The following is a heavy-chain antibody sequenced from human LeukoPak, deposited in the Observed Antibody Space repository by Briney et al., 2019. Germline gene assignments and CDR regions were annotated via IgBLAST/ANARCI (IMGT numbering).Heavy chain of an antibody. CDR1: GYTFTRYD. J-gene: IGHJ4*02. D-gene: IGHD5-12*01. V-gene: IGHV1-2*02. CDR3: ARNSGYDYKPYDY. CDR2: INPNSGGT. Sequence: ASVKVSCKASGYTFTRYDINWVRQATGQGLEWMGWINPNSGGTNHAQKFRGRVTMTRDTPINTAYMELSSLRSDDTAVYYCARNSGYDYKPYDYWGQGTLVTVSS.